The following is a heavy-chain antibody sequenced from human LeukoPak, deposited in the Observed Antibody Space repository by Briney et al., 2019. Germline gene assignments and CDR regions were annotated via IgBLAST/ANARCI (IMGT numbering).Heavy chain of an antibody. CDR3: AGIPRSHTFDY. CDR1: GYSISSGYY. Sequence: SETLSLTCTVSGYSISSGYYWGWIRQPPGKGLEWIGSIYHSGSTYYNPSLKSRVTISVDTSKNQFSLKLSSVTAADTAVYYCAGIPRSHTFDYWGQGTLVTVSS. CDR2: IYHSGST. J-gene: IGHJ4*02. V-gene: IGHV4-38-2*02.